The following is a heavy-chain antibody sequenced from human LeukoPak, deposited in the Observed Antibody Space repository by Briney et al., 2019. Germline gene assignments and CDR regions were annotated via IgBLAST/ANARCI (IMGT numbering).Heavy chain of an antibody. CDR1: GDSTSSSSYY. CDR3: ARMVGATDYFDY. CDR2: IYYSGST. V-gene: IGHV4-39*01. Sequence: SETLSLTCTVSGDSTSSSSYYWGWIRQPPGKGLEWIGSIYYSGSTYYNPSLRSRVTISDDTSKNQFSLKLSSVTAADTAVYYCARMVGATDYFDYWGQGTLVTVSS. J-gene: IGHJ4*02. D-gene: IGHD1-26*01.